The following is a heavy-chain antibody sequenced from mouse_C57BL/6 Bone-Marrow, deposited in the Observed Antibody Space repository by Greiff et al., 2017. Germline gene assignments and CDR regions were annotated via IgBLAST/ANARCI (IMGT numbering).Heavy chain of an antibody. J-gene: IGHJ3*01. V-gene: IGHV1-55*01. CDR3: ARYSGDLPSWFAY. Sequence: QVQLQQPGAELVKPGASVKMSCKASGYTFISYWITWVKQRPGQGLEWIGDICPGSGSTNYNEKFKSKATLTVDTSSSTSYMQLSSLTSEASAVYYCARYSGDLPSWFAYWGPGTLVTVSS. D-gene: IGHD2-13*01. CDR2: ICPGSGST. CDR1: GYTFISYW.